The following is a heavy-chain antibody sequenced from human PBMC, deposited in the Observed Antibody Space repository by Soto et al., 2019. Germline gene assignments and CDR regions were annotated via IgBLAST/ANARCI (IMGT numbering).Heavy chain of an antibody. CDR2: IWYDGSNR. V-gene: IGHV3-33*01. D-gene: IGHD5-12*01. CDR3: ARDGVDYSGYDIDY. CDR1: GFTFRKHA. J-gene: IGHJ4*02. Sequence: QVQLVESGGGVVQPGRSLRLSCAASGFTFRKHAFHWVRQAPGKGLEWVAVIWYDGSNRNYPDSVKGRFSISRDDSKNTLYLQMNSLRAEDTAVYYCARDGVDYSGYDIDYWGQGTLVTVSS.